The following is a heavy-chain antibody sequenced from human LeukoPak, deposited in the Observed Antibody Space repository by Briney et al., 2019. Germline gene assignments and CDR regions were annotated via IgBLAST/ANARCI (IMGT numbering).Heavy chain of an antibody. CDR3: AKGYTYYYDNWFDP. V-gene: IGHV3-23*01. J-gene: IGHJ5*02. CDR2: ISGSGGST. Sequence: GGSLRLSCEASGFTFSSYAMSWVRQAPGKGLEWVSAISGSGGSTYYADSVKGRFTISRDNSKNTLYLQMNSLRAEDTAVYYCAKGYTYYYDNWFDPWGQGTLVTVSS. CDR1: GFTFSSYA. D-gene: IGHD3-10*01.